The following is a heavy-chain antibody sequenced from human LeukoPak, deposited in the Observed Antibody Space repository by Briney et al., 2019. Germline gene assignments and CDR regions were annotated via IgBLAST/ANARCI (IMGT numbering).Heavy chain of an antibody. CDR1: GGSISSGGYY. CDR3: ALRGGAVAVRY. V-gene: IGHV4-31*03. Sequence: SETLSLTCTVSGGSISSGGYYWSWIRQHPGKGLEWIGYIYYSGSTYYNPSLKSRVTISVDTSKNQFSLKLSSVTAADTAVYYCALRGGAVAVRYWGQGTLVTVSS. J-gene: IGHJ4*02. D-gene: IGHD6-19*01. CDR2: IYYSGST.